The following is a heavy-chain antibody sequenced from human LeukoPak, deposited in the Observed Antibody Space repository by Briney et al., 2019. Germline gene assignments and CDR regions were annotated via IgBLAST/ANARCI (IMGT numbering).Heavy chain of an antibody. J-gene: IGHJ4*02. Sequence: ASVKVSCKASGYTFTGYYMHWVRQAPGQGLEWMGWINPNSGGTNYAQKFQGRVTMTRDTSISTAYMELSRLRSDDTAVYYRARDVSESGSFPFDYWGQGTLVTVSS. D-gene: IGHD1-26*01. V-gene: IGHV1-2*02. CDR3: ARDVSESGSFPFDY. CDR1: GYTFTGYY. CDR2: INPNSGGT.